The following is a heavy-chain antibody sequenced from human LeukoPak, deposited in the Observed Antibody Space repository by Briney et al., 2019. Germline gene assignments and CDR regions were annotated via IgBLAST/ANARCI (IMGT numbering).Heavy chain of an antibody. CDR3: ARGGVGATGAFDI. Sequence: SETLSLTCTVSGGSISSGDYYWSWIRQPPGKGLEWIGYIYYSGSTYYNPSLKSRVTISVDTSKNQFSLKLSSVTAADTAVYYCARGGVGATGAFDIWGQGTMVTVSS. J-gene: IGHJ3*02. V-gene: IGHV4-30-4*01. CDR1: GGSISSGDYY. D-gene: IGHD1-26*01. CDR2: IYYSGST.